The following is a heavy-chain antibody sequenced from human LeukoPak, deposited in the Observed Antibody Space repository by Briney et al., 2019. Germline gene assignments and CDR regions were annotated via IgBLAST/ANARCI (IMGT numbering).Heavy chain of an antibody. Sequence: GGSLRLSCAASGFTFSSYAMSWVRQAPGKGLEWVSAISGSGGSTYYADSVKGRFTISRDNSKNTLYLQMNSLRAEDTAVYYCAEGFLSSLGMDVWGQGTTVTVSS. V-gene: IGHV3-23*01. J-gene: IGHJ6*02. CDR1: GFTFSSYA. CDR3: AEGFLSSLGMDV. CDR2: ISGSGGST. D-gene: IGHD2-15*01.